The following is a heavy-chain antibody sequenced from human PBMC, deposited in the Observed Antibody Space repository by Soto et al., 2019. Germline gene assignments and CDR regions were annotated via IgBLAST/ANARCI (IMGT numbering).Heavy chain of an antibody. J-gene: IGHJ6*02. D-gene: IGHD3-10*01. CDR2: IYYSGSA. CDR3: ARGVGFGYYYYHMDL. CDR1: GDSVTSVSDY. Sequence: QVQLQESGPGLVKPSETLSLTCTVSGDSVTSVSDYWSWIRQPPGKGLEWIGDIYYSGSADYNPPLGSRVTISIDTSKNQFSLKLTSVTAADTAVYYCARGVGFGYYYYHMDLWGQGTTVTVSS. V-gene: IGHV4-61*01.